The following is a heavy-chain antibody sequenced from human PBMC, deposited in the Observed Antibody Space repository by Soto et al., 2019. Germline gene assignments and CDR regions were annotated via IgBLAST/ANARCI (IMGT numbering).Heavy chain of an antibody. CDR3: ARGLSAVTSYYYYMDV. CDR1: GVSISSYY. V-gene: IGHV4-59*01. J-gene: IGHJ6*03. D-gene: IGHD4-17*01. CDR2: IYYSGST. Sequence: SETLSLTCTVSGVSISSYYWSWIRQPPGKGLEWIGYIYYSGSTNYNPSLKSRVTISVDTSKNQFSLKLSSVTAADTAVYYCARGLSAVTSYYYYMDVWGKGTTVTVSS.